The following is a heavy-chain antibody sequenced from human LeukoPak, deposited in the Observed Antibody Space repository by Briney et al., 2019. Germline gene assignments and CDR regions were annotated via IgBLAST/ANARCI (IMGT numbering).Heavy chain of an antibody. CDR3: AKQSRPNLLGYFDY. CDR2: ISGTGRST. CDR1: GFTFSRYA. Sequence: GGALRLSCAASGFTFSRYAMSWVRQAPGTGLEWVSAISGTGRSTHYADAVQRRFPIARHKSDYTLYLQLDSLRAEPTAVYHCAKQSRPNLLGYFDYSGQGTLVTVSS. J-gene: IGHJ4*02. D-gene: IGHD1-14*01. V-gene: IGHV3-23*01.